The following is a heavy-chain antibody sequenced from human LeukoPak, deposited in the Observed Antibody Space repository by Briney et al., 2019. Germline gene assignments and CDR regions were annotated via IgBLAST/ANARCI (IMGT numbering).Heavy chain of an antibody. CDR3: ARVSTRGIAVAGYFDY. J-gene: IGHJ4*02. CDR1: GGSISSYY. V-gene: IGHV4-59*01. Sequence: PPETLSLTCTVSGGSISSYYWSWIRQPPGKGLEWIGYIYYSGSTNYNPSLKSRVTISVDTSKNQFSLKLSSVTAADTAVYYCARVSTRGIAVAGYFDYWGQGTLVTVSS. CDR2: IYYSGST. D-gene: IGHD6-19*01.